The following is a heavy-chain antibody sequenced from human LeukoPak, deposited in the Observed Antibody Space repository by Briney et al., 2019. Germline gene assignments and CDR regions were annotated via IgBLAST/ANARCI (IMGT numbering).Heavy chain of an antibody. Sequence: PSETLSLTCAVSGGSVTTTNFDWAWIRQPPGQGLEWIATISSSGKSYYNPYLMSRVTISVDTSKNQFSLDVTSVTAADTSLFYRARFKGGTGFDYWGRGILVIVS. CDR1: GGSVTTTNFD. D-gene: IGHD1-26*01. J-gene: IGHJ4*02. CDR3: ARFKGGTGFDY. CDR2: ISSSGKS. V-gene: IGHV4-39*01.